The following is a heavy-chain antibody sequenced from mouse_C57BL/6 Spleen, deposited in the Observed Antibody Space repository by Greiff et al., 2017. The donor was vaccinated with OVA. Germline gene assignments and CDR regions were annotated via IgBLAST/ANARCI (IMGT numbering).Heavy chain of an antibody. CDR3: ARDRTAQATNAMDY. J-gene: IGHJ4*01. Sequence: EVQRVESGGGLVKPGGSLKLSCAASGFTFSSYAMPWVRQTPEKRLEWVATISDGGSYTYYPDNVKGRFTISRDNAKNNLYLQMSHLKSEDTAMYYCARDRTAQATNAMDYWGQGTSVTVSS. D-gene: IGHD3-2*02. V-gene: IGHV5-4*01. CDR2: ISDGGSYT. CDR1: GFTFSSYA.